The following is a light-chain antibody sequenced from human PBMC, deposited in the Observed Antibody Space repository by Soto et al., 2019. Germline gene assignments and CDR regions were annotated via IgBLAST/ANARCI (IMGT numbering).Light chain of an antibody. CDR2: GAS. Sequence: DIQMTQSPSSLSASVGDRVTIACRASRTIDTSVHWYQHKPGKAPVLLIFGASRLQSGVPSRFSGRGSGTDFTLTINNLQPEDFATYYCQQANSFPRTFGPGTKVDIK. CDR1: RTIDTS. CDR3: QQANSFPRT. J-gene: IGKJ3*01. V-gene: IGKV1-39*01.